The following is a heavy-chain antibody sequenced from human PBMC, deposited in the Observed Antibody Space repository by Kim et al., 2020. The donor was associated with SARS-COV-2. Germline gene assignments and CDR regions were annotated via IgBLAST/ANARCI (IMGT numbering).Heavy chain of an antibody. V-gene: IGHV3-74*01. CDR3: VRDNYGVDY. CDR2: GSDT. J-gene: IGHJ4*02. Sequence: GSDTTYADSVKGRFTISRDNGKSTLYLQMNSLRAEDTAVYYCVRDNYGVDYWGQGTLVTVSS. D-gene: IGHD4-17*01.